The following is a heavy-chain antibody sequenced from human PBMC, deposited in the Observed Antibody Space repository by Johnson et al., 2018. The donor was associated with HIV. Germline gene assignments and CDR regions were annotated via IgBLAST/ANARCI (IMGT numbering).Heavy chain of an antibody. CDR2: INWTGGST. V-gene: IGHV3-20*04. Sequence: VQLVESGGGVVRPGGSLRLSCAASGFTFDDYGMSWVRQAPGKGLELVSGINWTGGSTGYADSVKGRFTISRDNATNSLYLQMNSLRAEDTAVYYCARDASLRFLEWFDAFDIWGQGTMVTVSS. CDR3: ARDASLRFLEWFDAFDI. CDR1: GFTFDDYG. J-gene: IGHJ3*02. D-gene: IGHD3-3*01.